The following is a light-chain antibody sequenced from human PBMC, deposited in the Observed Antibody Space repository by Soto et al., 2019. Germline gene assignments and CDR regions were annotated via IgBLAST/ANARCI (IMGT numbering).Light chain of an antibody. V-gene: IGKV1-39*01. CDR3: HQSFSTPQM. J-gene: IGKJ1*01. CDR2: AAS. CDR1: QSVSDS. Sequence: DIQMTQSPSSLSASVGDRVTITCRANQSVSDSLNWYQQKPGKVPKLLIYAASSLRSGVPSRISGSGSGTDFTLTISSLQPEDFATYYCHQSFSTPQMFGQGTKVDI.